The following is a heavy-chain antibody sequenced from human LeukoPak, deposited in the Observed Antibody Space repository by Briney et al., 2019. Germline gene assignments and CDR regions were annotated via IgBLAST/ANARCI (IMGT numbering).Heavy chain of an antibody. CDR1: GGSVSSYY. CDR2: FSYSGST. J-gene: IGHJ4*02. CDR3: ERGPLDSGYTYFDY. D-gene: IGHD5-12*01. V-gene: IGHV4-59*02. Sequence: SETLSLTCTVSGGSVSSYYWSWIRQPPGKGLEWIGYFSYSGSTNYNPSLKSRVTISVDTSKNQFSLKLSSVTAADTAVYYCERGPLDSGYTYFDYWGQGTLVSVAS.